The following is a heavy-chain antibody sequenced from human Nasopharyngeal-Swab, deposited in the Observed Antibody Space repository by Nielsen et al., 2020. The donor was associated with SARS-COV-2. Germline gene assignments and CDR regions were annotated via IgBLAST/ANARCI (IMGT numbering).Heavy chain of an antibody. J-gene: IGHJ4*02. CDR2: IIPIFGTA. Sequence: SVKVSCKASGGTFSSYAISWVRQAPGQGLEWMGGIIPIFGTANYAQKFQGRVTITVDKSTSTAYMELSSLRSEDTAVYYCARDASSSPGGYYFDYWGQGTLVTVSS. D-gene: IGHD6-6*01. CDR1: GGTFSSYA. V-gene: IGHV1-69*06. CDR3: ARDASSSPGGYYFDY.